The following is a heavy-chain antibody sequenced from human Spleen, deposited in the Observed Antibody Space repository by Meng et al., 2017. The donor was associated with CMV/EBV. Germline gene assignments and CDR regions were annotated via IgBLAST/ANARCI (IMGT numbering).Heavy chain of an antibody. CDR3: ARGWALNY. CDR2: AYFRSEWHY. CDR1: GDSVSSNSAA. Sequence: SCAISGDSVSSNSAAWNWIRQSPSRGLEWLGRAYFRSEWHYDYAVSVKSRITINADTSKNQFSLQLNSVTPEDTAVYYCARGWALNYWGQGTLVTVSS. D-gene: IGHD3-10*01. V-gene: IGHV6-1*01. J-gene: IGHJ4*02.